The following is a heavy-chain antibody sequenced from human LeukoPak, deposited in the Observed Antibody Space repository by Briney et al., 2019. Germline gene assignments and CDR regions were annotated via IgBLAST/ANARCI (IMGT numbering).Heavy chain of an antibody. J-gene: IGHJ4*02. V-gene: IGHV3-30*18. Sequence: GGSLRLSCAASGFTFSNNAMHWVRQAPGKGLEWVAVISYDGSNKYNADSVKGRFTISRDNSKNTLYLQMDSLSAEGTAVYYCAKDRYSSGWYGIDYWGQGTLVTVSS. CDR3: AKDRYSSGWYGIDY. CDR2: ISYDGSNK. D-gene: IGHD6-19*01. CDR1: GFTFSNNA.